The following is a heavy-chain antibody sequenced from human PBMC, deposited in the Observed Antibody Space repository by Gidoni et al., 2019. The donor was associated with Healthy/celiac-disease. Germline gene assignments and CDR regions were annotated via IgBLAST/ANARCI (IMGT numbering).Heavy chain of an antibody. J-gene: IGHJ1*01. CDR1: GFTFVAFG. V-gene: IGHV3-33*01. CDR2: IWYDGSNK. Sequence: QVQLVESGGGVVQPGRSLRLSCAASGFTFVAFGVHGVRQAPGKGLEWGAVIWYDGSNKYYADSVKGRFTISRDNSKNTLYLQMNSLRAEDTAVYYCARDGRPYYYDSSGTNFQHWGQGTLVTVSS. CDR3: ARDGRPYYYDSSGTNFQH. D-gene: IGHD3-22*01.